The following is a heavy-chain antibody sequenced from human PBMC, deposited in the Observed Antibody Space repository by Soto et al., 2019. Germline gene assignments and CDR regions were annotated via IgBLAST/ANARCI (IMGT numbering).Heavy chain of an antibody. CDR1: GFTFSSYA. J-gene: IGHJ4*02. CDR2: ISGSGGST. CDR3: AKDRMPIWVSYFDY. V-gene: IGHV3-23*01. D-gene: IGHD2-2*01. Sequence: GGSLRLSCAASGFTFSSYAMSWVRQAPGKGLEWVSAISGSGGSTYYADSVKGRFTISRDNSKNTLCLQMNTLRAEDTAVYYCAKDRMPIWVSYFDYWGQGTLVTVSS.